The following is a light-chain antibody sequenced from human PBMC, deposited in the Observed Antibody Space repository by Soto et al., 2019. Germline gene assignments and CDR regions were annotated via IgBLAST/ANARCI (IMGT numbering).Light chain of an antibody. CDR3: CSYAISSNWV. Sequence: QTVLTQPRSVSESPGQSVTISCTGTSSDVGGYDYVSWYQHHPGKAPKLLIYDVTNRPSGVPDRFSGSKSDNTASLTISGLQAEDEADYYCCSYAISSNWVFGGGTKVTVL. J-gene: IGLJ3*02. V-gene: IGLV2-11*01. CDR1: SSDVGGYDY. CDR2: DVT.